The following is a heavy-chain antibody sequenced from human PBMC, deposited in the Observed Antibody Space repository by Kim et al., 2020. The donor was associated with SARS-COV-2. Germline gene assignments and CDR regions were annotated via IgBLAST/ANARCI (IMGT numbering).Heavy chain of an antibody. J-gene: IGHJ4*02. D-gene: IGHD2-2*01. Sequence: SETLSLTCTVSGGSISSGDYYWSWIRQPPGKGLEWIGYIYYSGSTYYNPSLKSRVTISVDTSKNQFSLKLSSVTAADTAVYYCARDSRGYCSSTSCYGNYDYWGQGTLVTVSS. CDR3: ARDSRGYCSSTSCYGNYDY. CDR1: GGSISSGDYY. CDR2: IYYSGST. V-gene: IGHV4-30-4*01.